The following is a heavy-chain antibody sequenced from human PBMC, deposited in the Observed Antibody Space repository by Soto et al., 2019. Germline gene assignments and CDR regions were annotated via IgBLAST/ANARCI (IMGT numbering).Heavy chain of an antibody. CDR2: ISGSGGST. CDR3: ARDRRIFGVVTHDAFDI. Sequence: GGSLRLSCAASGFTFSSYAMSWVRQAPGKGLEWVSAISGSGGSTYYADSVKGRFTISRDNAKNSLYLQMNSLRDEDTAVYYCARDRRIFGVVTHDAFDIWGQGTMVTVSS. D-gene: IGHD3-3*01. V-gene: IGHV3-23*01. CDR1: GFTFSSYA. J-gene: IGHJ3*02.